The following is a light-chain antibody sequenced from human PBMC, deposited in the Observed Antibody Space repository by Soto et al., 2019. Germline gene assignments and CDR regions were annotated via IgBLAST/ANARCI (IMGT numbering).Light chain of an antibody. J-gene: IGKJ4*01. CDR3: QQYNSYTLT. Sequence: AILMTQSQSSLSASTGDRVTITCRASQYITSYLAWYQQKPGKAPKLLIYAASTLQSGVPSRFSGSGSGTEFTLTISSLKNDDFATYYCQQYNSYTLTFGGGTKVDIK. CDR2: AAS. V-gene: IGKV1-8*01. CDR1: QYITSY.